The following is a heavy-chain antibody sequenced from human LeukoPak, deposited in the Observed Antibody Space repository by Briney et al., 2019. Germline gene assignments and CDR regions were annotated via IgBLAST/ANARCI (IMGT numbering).Heavy chain of an antibody. CDR1: GYNFSSNW. CDR2: IYPGDSDI. J-gene: IGHJ4*02. D-gene: IGHD3-16*01. V-gene: IGHV5-51*01. Sequence: GESLKISCKAAGYNFSSNWIAWVRQMPGKGVEWVGNIYPGDSDIRYSQSLQGQVTISADRSSSTAYLQWSSRKASDTAMFYCARTPNNSPFDYVSWGQGTLVTVSS. CDR3: ARTPNNSPFDYVS.